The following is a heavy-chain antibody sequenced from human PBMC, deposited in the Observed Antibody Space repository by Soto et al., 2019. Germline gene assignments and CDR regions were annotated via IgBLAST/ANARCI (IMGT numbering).Heavy chain of an antibody. Sequence: SETLSPTCSFPGCSIRSYYWGWIPQPPREGLEWVGYIYYSGSTNYNPSPKSPVTISVNKSKNQFSLKLSSVTAADTAVYYCARHRYSYGVYYFDYWGQGTLVTVSS. CDR3: ARHRYSYGVYYFDY. CDR2: IYYSGST. V-gene: IGHV4-59*08. D-gene: IGHD5-18*01. J-gene: IGHJ4*02. CDR1: GCSIRSYY.